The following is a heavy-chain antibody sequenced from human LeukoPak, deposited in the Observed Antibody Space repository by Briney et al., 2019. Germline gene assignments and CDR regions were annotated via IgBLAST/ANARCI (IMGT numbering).Heavy chain of an antibody. J-gene: IGHJ6*03. Sequence: GESLRLSCATSGFSFNRRGMNWVRHPPGKGLEWVSYISPRSETIYYAESVKGRFTVSRDDSKDSLYLQMHTLRAEDTAVYYCARIDGPTVFTYYKDLWGKGTTVTVAS. CDR1: GFSFNRRG. V-gene: IGHV3-48*04. D-gene: IGHD3-16*01. CDR2: ISPRSETI. CDR3: ARIDGPTVFTYYKDL.